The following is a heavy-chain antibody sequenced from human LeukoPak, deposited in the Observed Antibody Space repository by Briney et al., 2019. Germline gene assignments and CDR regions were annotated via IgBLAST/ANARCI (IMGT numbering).Heavy chain of an antibody. Sequence: VASVKVSCKASGGTFSSYAISWVRQAPGQRLEWMGRIIPILGIANYAQKFQGRVTITADKSTSTAYMELSSLRSEDTAVYYCARDRYYGSGSALRDYYYYMDVWGKGTTVTVSS. CDR3: ARDRYYGSGSALRDYYYYMDV. J-gene: IGHJ6*03. D-gene: IGHD3-10*01. V-gene: IGHV1-69*04. CDR2: IIPILGIA. CDR1: GGTFSSYA.